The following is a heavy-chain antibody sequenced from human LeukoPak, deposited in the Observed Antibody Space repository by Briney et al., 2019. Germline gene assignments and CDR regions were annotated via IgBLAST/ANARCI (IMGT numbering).Heavy chain of an antibody. CDR3: ARGSGWNSFDP. V-gene: IGHV4-61*02. CDR2: IYSNGWT. D-gene: IGHD6-19*01. Sequence: SETLSLTCTVSGGSISTDLYYWTWIRQPAGRGLEWIGRIYSNGWTDYNPPLKSRVSISIDTSKNHFSLKMSLATAADTALYYCARGSGWNSFDPWGQGTLVTVSS. J-gene: IGHJ5*02. CDR1: GGSISTDLYY.